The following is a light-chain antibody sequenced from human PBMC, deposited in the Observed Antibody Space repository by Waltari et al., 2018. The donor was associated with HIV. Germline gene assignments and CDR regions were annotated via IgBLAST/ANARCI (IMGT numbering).Light chain of an antibody. CDR1: QSITSY. CDR3: QQSYNPPGLT. V-gene: IGKV1-39*01. J-gene: IGKJ4*01. CDR2: AAS. Sequence: DIQMTQSPSSLSASVGDRVTITCRASQSITSYLNWYQQKPGKAPKLLICAASSLQSEVPSRFSGSGSGTDFTLTISSLQPEDFATYYCQQSYNPPGLTFGGGTKVEIK.